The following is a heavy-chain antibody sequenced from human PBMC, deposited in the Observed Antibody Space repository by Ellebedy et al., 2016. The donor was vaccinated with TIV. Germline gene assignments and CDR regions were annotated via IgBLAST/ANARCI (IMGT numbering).Heavy chain of an antibody. CDR3: ARGRGWYDY. CDR1: GFTFSSYS. CDR2: ISSSSSYI. V-gene: IGHV3-21*01. Sequence: PGGSLRLSCAASGFTFSSYSMNWVRRAPGKGLEWVSSISSSSSYIYYADSVKGRFTISRDNSKNTLYLQMNSLRAEDTAVYYCARGRGWYDYWGQGTLVTVSS. D-gene: IGHD6-19*01. J-gene: IGHJ4*02.